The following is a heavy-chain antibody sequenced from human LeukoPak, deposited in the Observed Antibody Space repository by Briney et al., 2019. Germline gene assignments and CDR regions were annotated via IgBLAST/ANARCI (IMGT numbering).Heavy chain of an antibody. V-gene: IGHV4-34*01. CDR2: VNHSGST. J-gene: IGHJ6*02. CDR3: ARRTKPLYYYYYYGMDV. D-gene: IGHD2-8*01. CDR1: GVSFSGYY. Sequence: SETLSLTCAVYGVSFSGYYWSWIRQPPGKGLEWIGEVNHSGSTNYNPSLKSRVTISVDTSKNQFSLKLSSVTAADTAVYYCARRTKPLYYYYYYGMDVWGQGTTVTVSS.